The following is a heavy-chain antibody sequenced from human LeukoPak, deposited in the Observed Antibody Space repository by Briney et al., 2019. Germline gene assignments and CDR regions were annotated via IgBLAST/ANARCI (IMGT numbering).Heavy chain of an antibody. CDR3: ARGGIYDYVWGSYRNDAFDI. J-gene: IGHJ3*02. V-gene: IGHV1-8*03. D-gene: IGHD3-16*02. CDR1: GYTFTSYD. Sequence: ASVKVSCKASGYTFTSYDINWVRQATGQGLGWMGWMNPNSGNTGYAQKFQGRVTITRNTSISTAYMELSSLRSEDTAVYYCARGGIYDYVWGSYRNDAFDIWGQGTMVTVSS. CDR2: MNPNSGNT.